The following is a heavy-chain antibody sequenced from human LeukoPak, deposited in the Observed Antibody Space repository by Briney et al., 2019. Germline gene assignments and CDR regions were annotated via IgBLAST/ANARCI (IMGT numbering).Heavy chain of an antibody. CDR3: ARVSWGNSFDY. D-gene: IGHD7-27*01. J-gene: IGHJ4*02. CDR1: GGSISSGSYY. CDR2: IYTSGST. V-gene: IGHV4-61*02. Sequence: PSETLSLTCTVSGGSISSGSYYWSWIRQPAGKGLEWIGRIYTSGSTNYNPSLKSRVTISVDTSKNQFSLKLSSVTAADTAVYYCARVSWGNSFDYWGQGTLVTVSS.